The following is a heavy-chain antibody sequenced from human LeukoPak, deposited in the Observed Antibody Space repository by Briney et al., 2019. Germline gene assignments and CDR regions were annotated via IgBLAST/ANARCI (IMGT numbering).Heavy chain of an antibody. V-gene: IGHV1-2*02. D-gene: IGHD3-3*01. CDR3: ARENYDFWSGYENCFDY. Sequence: SVKVSCKASGYTFTGYYMHWVRQAPGQGLEWMGWINPNSGGTNYAQKLQGRVTMTTDTSTSTAYMELRSLRSDDTAVYYCARENYDFWSGYENCFDYWGQGTLVTVFS. CDR2: INPNSGGT. CDR1: GYTFTGYY. J-gene: IGHJ4*02.